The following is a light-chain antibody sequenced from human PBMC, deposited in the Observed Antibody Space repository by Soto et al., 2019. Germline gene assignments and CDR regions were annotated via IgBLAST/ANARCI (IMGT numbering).Light chain of an antibody. CDR1: DLGNRY. J-gene: IGLJ2*01. CDR2: LDT. CDR3: QAWDDTTGVV. V-gene: IGLV3-1*01. Sequence: YELTQPPSVSVSPGQTASITCSGGDLGNRYACWYQQKPGQSPVLVIYLDTKRPSGIPERFSGSNSGNTATLTISGTQAVDEADYYCQAWDDTTGVVFGGGTKVTVL.